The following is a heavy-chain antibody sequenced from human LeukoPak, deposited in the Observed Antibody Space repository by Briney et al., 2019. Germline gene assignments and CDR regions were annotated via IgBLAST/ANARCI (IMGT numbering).Heavy chain of an antibody. Sequence: SETLSLTCTVSGVSISSGDYYWSWIRQPPGKGLEWIGYIYYSGSTYYDPSLKSRVTISVDTSKNQFSLKLSSVTAADTAVYYCARVGGTNYYDYGMDVWGQGTTVTVSS. CDR3: ARVGGTNYYDYGMDV. D-gene: IGHD3-16*01. CDR2: IYYSGST. CDR1: GVSISSGDYY. V-gene: IGHV4-30-4*02. J-gene: IGHJ6*02.